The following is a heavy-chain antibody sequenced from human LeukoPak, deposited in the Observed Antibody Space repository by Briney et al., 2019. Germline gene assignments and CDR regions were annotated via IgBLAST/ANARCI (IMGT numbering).Heavy chain of an antibody. Sequence: SVKVSCKASGGSFSRNAISWVRQAPGQGLEWMGRFIPILGIATYAQKFQGRVAITADRSTGTAYMELSSLRSEDAAVYYCARIQAVGVPVAIDAYYSYGMDVWGQGTAVTVSS. CDR1: GGSFSRNA. D-gene: IGHD2-2*02. CDR2: FIPILGIA. J-gene: IGHJ6*02. V-gene: IGHV1-69*04. CDR3: ARIQAVGVPVAIDAYYSYGMDV.